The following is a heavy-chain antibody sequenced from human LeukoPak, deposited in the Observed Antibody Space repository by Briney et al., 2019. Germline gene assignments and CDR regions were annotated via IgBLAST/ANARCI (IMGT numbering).Heavy chain of an antibody. D-gene: IGHD6-13*01. CDR2: MNPNSGNT. V-gene: IGHV1-8*01. CDR3: ATFSGYSSSWYVDY. J-gene: IGHJ4*02. Sequence: VASVKVSCKASGYTFTSYDINWVRQATGQGLEWMGWMNPNSGNTGYAQKFQGRVTMTRNTSISTAYMELSSLRSEDTAVYYCATFSGYSSSWYVDYWGQGTLVTVSS. CDR1: GYTFTSYD.